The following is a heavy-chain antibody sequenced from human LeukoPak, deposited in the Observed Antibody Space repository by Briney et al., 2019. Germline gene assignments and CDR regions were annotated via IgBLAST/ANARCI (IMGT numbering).Heavy chain of an antibody. Sequence: GGSLRLSCAASGFTFSSYWMSWVRQAPGKGLEWVANIKKDGSEKYYVDSVRGRFTISRDNAKTSLYLQMNSLRAEDTAVYYCARSGYSYLYYFDYWGQGTLVTVSS. J-gene: IGHJ4*02. V-gene: IGHV3-7*03. D-gene: IGHD5-18*01. CDR1: GFTFSSYW. CDR2: IKKDGSEK. CDR3: ARSGYSYLYYFDY.